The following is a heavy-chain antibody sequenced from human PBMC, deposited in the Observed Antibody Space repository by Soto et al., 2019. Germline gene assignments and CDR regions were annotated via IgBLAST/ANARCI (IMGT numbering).Heavy chain of an antibody. CDR3: GRLEGLATISYYFDY. D-gene: IGHD3-9*01. V-gene: IGHV4-39*01. CDR2: IYYSGST. CDR1: GGSISSSSYY. Sequence: PSETLSLTCTVSGGSISSSSYYWGWIRQPPGKGLEWIGSIYYSGSTYYNPSLKSRVTISVDKSKNQFSLKLMSLSAADTFVYYCGRLEGLATISYYFDYWGQGALVTVSS. J-gene: IGHJ4*02.